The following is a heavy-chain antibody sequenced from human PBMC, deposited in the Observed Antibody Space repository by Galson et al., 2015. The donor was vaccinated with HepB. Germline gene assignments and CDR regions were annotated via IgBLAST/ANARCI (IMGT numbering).Heavy chain of an antibody. CDR1: GDSVSSNSAA. J-gene: IGHJ5*02. CDR2: TYYRSKWYN. CDR3: ARELAWRQWLVHNWFDP. V-gene: IGHV6-1*01. D-gene: IGHD6-19*01. Sequence: CAISGDSVSSNSAAWNWIRQSPSRGLEWLGRTYYRSKWYNDYEVSVKSRITINPDTSKNQFSLQLNSVTPEDTAVYYCARELAWRQWLVHNWFDPWGQGTLVTVSS.